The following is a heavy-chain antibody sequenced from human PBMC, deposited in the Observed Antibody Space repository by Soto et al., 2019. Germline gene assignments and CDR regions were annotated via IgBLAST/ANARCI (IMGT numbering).Heavy chain of an antibody. D-gene: IGHD3-10*01. CDR3: ARDGILWFGEDGYGMDV. J-gene: IGHJ6*02. V-gene: IGHV3-33*01. CDR1: GFTFSSYG. CDR2: IWYDGSNK. Sequence: QVQLVESGGGVVQPGRSLRLSCAASGFTFSSYGMHWVRQAPGKGLEWVAVIWYDGSNKYYADSVKGRFTISRDNSKNTLYLQMNSLRAEDTAVYYCARDGILWFGEDGYGMDVWGQGTTVTVSS.